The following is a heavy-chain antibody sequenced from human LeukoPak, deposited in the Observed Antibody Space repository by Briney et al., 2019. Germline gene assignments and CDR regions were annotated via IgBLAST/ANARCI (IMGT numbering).Heavy chain of an antibody. V-gene: IGHV3-33*01. CDR2: IWYDGSNK. D-gene: IGHD3-22*01. CDR3: ARDGRGNDSSGYYAQPANHYGMDV. CDR1: GFTFSSYG. Sequence: PGGSLRLSCAASGFTFSSYGMHWVRQAPGKGLEWVAVIWYDGSNKYYADSVKGRFTISRDNSKNTLYLQMNSLRAEDTAVYCCARDGRGNDSSGYYAQPANHYGMDVWGQGTTVTVSS. J-gene: IGHJ6*02.